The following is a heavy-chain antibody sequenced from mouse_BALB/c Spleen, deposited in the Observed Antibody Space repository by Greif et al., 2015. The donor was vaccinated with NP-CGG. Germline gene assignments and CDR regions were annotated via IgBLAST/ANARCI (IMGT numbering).Heavy chain of an antibody. J-gene: IGHJ2*01. V-gene: IGHV1S81*02. CDR1: GYTFTSYY. D-gene: IGHD1-1*01. Sequence: VQLQQSGAELVKPGASVKLSCKASGYTFTSYYMYWVKQRPGQGLEWIGGINPSNGGTNFNEKFKSKATLTVDKSSSAAYMQLSSLTSEDSAVYYCTRGDGSSYVFDYWGQGTTLTVSS. CDR3: TRGDGSSYVFDY. CDR2: INPSNGGT.